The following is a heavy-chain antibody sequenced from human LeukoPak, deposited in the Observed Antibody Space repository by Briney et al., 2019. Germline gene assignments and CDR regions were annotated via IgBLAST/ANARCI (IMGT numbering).Heavy chain of an antibody. CDR1: GYSFTSYW. CDR3: ARLGIAVAGTGPYYFDY. D-gene: IGHD6-19*01. CDR2: IYPGDSDT. Sequence: GESLKISLKGSGYSFTSYWIGWVPQMPGKGLEGMGIIYPGDSDTRYSPSFQGQVTISADKSISTAYLQWSSLKASDTAMYYCARLGIAVAGTGPYYFDYWGQGTLVTVSS. J-gene: IGHJ4*02. V-gene: IGHV5-51*01.